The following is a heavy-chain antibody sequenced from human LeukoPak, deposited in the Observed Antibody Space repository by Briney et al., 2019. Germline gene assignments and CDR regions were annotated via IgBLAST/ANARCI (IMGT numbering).Heavy chain of an antibody. D-gene: IGHD4-17*01. V-gene: IGHV3-48*01. CDR3: ASGQFTVTTLY. J-gene: IGHJ4*02. Sequence: GGSLRLSCAASGFTFSSYNMNWVRQAPGKGLEWVSYISSSSNTIYYADSVKGRFTISRGNANNSLYLQMNSLRAEDTAVYYCASGQFTVTTLYWGQGTLVTVSS. CDR1: GFTFSSYN. CDR2: ISSSSNTI.